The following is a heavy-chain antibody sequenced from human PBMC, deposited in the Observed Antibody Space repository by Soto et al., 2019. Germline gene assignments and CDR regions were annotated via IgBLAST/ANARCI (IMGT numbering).Heavy chain of an antibody. CDR1: GFTFSSYS. V-gene: IGHV3-21*01. D-gene: IGHD6-13*01. CDR2: ISSSSSYI. CDR3: ARDSQGSSWHYYYYGMDV. J-gene: IGHJ6*02. Sequence: VQLVESGGGLVKPGGSLRLSCAASGFTFSSYSMNWVRQAPGKGLEWVSSISSSSSYIYYADSVKGRFTISRDNAKNSLYLQMNSLRAEDTAVYYCARDSQGSSWHYYYYGMDVWGQGTTVTVSS.